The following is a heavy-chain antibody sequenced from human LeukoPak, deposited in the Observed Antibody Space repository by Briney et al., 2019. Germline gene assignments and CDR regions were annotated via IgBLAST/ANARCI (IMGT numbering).Heavy chain of an antibody. V-gene: IGHV3-30-3*01. D-gene: IGHD3-3*01. Sequence: GGSLRLSCAASGFTFSSYAVHWVRQAPGKGLEWVAVISYDGSNKYYADSVKGRFTISRDNSKNTLYLQMNSLRAEDTAVYYCARVLTPLEWLLYDAFDIWGQGTMVTVSS. CDR2: ISYDGSNK. CDR3: ARVLTPLEWLLYDAFDI. CDR1: GFTFSSYA. J-gene: IGHJ3*02.